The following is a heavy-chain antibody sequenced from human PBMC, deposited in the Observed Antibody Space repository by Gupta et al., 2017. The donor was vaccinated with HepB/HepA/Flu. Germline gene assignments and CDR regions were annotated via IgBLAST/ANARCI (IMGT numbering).Heavy chain of an antibody. CDR2: IWYDGSNK. CDR3: ARNDYGDQGFFDI. J-gene: IGHJ3*02. Sequence: QVQLVESGGGVVQPGRSLRLSCAASGFTFSRYGMHWVRQAPGKGLEWVAVIWYDGSNKYYADSVKGRFTISRDNSKNTLYLQMNSLRAEDTAVYYCARNDYGDQGFFDIWGQGTMVTVSS. V-gene: IGHV3-33*01. D-gene: IGHD4-17*01. CDR1: GFTFSRYG.